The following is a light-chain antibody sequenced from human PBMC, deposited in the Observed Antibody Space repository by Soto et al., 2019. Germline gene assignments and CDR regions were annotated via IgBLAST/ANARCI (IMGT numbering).Light chain of an antibody. CDR2: GAS. V-gene: IGKV3-20*01. CDR1: QRVSSD. Sequence: DIVLTQSPGTLSLSPGERATLSCRTSQRVSSDLAWYQQKPGQAPRILIYGASHRATGIPDKFSGSGSGTDYTLTISRLEPEDFAVYYCQQYGTSFPFGQGTKVEIK. J-gene: IGKJ1*01. CDR3: QQYGTSFP.